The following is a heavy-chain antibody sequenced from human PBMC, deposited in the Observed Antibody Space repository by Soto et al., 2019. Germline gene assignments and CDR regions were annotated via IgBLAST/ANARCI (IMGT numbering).Heavy chain of an antibody. V-gene: IGHV4-59*12. CDR2: IYYIGST. D-gene: IGHD2-2*02. Sequence: PSETLSLTCTVSGGSISSYYWSWIRQPPGKGLEWIGYIYYIGSTNYNPSPKSRVTISVDTSKNQFSLKMRFLTAADTAVYYCATLPPRIEVTVLPIPTWGQGTLVTVSS. CDR1: GGSISSYY. CDR3: ATLPPRIEVTVLPIPT. J-gene: IGHJ5*02.